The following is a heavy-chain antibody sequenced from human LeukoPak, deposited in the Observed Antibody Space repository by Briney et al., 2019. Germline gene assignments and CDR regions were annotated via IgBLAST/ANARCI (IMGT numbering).Heavy chain of an antibody. V-gene: IGHV3-33*08. CDR2: LWYDVGNQ. J-gene: IGHJ5*02. Sequence: PGGSLRLSCAASGFTFSSYGMHWVRQAPGKGLEWVAVLWYDVGNQYYADSVKGRFTISRDNSKNTLYLQVNSLRAEDTGVYYCARGQYSGPDITSNWFDPWGQGTLVTVSS. CDR1: GFTFSSYG. D-gene: IGHD5-12*01. CDR3: ARGQYSGPDITSNWFDP.